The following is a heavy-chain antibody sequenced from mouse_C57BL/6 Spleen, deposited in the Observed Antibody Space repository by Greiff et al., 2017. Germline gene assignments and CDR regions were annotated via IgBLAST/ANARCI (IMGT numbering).Heavy chain of an antibody. V-gene: IGHV1-80*01. CDR1: GYAFSSYW. CDR3: ARFDPHYYAMDY. Sequence: VKLQQSGAELVKPGASVKISCKASGYAFSSYWMNWVKQRPGKGLEWIGQIYPGDGDTNYNGKFKGKATLTADKSSSTAYMQLSSLTSEDSAVYFCARFDPHYYAMDYWGQGTSVTVSS. J-gene: IGHJ4*01. CDR2: IYPGDGDT.